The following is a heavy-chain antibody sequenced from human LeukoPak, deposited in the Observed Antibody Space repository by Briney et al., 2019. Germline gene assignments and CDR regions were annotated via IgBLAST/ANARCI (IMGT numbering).Heavy chain of an antibody. D-gene: IGHD3-3*01. CDR3: AREGGFYRPLDY. CDR2: VHLDGRT. J-gene: IGHJ4*02. V-gene: IGHV4-59*12. CDR1: GASMSSNY. Sequence: SETLSLTCSVSGASMSSNYWSWIRQPPGKGLEWIGEVHLDGRTNYNPSLKSRLIMSVDLPENHISLKLTSVTAADTAVYYCAREGGFYRPLDYSGQGTLVTVSS.